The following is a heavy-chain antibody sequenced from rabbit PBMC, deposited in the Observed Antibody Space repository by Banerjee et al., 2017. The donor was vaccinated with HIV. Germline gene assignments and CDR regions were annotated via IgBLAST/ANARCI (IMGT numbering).Heavy chain of an antibody. CDR2: INTSSGNT. D-gene: IGHD1-1*01. J-gene: IGHJ6*01. Sequence: QEQLEESGGDLVKPEGSLTLTCTASGFSFSNKYVMCWVRQAPGKGLEWIACINTSSGNTVYASWAKGRFTISKTSSTTVTLQMTSLTPADTATYFCARSSAYADGMDLWGPGTLVTVS. CDR1: GFSFSNKYV. CDR3: ARSSAYADGMDL. V-gene: IGHV1S45*01.